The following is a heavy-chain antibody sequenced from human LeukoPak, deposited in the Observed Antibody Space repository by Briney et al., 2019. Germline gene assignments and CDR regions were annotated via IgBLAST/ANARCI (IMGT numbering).Heavy chain of an antibody. V-gene: IGHV4-59*01. CDR2: IYYSGST. CDR1: GGSISSYY. CDR3: ASSIELETFDY. J-gene: IGHJ4*02. Sequence: SETLSLTCTVSGGSISSYYWSWIRQPPGKGLEWIGYIYYSGSTNYNPSLKSRVTISVDTSKNQFSLKLSSVTAADTAVYYCASSIELETFDYWGQGTLVTVSS. D-gene: IGHD5-24*01.